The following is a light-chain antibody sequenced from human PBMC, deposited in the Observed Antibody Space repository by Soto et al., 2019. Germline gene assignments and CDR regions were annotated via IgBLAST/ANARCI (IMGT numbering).Light chain of an antibody. CDR2: DVS. CDR3: CSYGGSYTGV. V-gene: IGLV2-11*01. CDR1: SGDVGGYKF. J-gene: IGLJ3*02. Sequence: QSALTQPRSVSGSPGQSVTISCTGTSGDVGGYKFVSWYQQHPGKAPTLMIFDVSQRPSGIPDRFSGSKSGNTASLTISGLQADDEADYYCCSYGGSYTGVFGGGTKLTVL.